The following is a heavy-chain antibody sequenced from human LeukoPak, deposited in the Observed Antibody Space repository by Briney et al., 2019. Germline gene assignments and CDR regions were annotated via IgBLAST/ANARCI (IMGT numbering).Heavy chain of an antibody. CDR3: ARGGTYYYDSSGTGYDY. J-gene: IGHJ4*02. Sequence: GAPVKVSCKASGGTFSSYAISWVRQAPGQGLEWMGRIIPIFGTANYAQKFQGRVTITTDESTSTAYMELSSLRSEDTAVYYCARGGTYYYDSSGTGYDYWGQGTLVTVSS. D-gene: IGHD3-22*01. CDR2: IIPIFGTA. V-gene: IGHV1-69*05. CDR1: GGTFSSYA.